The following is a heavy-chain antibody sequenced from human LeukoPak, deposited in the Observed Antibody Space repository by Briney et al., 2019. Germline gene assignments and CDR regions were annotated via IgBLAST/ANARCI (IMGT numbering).Heavy chain of an antibody. CDR3: ARDRQSLNWFGP. J-gene: IGHJ5*02. CDR2: IYSGGST. CDR1: GFTVSSNY. V-gene: IGHV3-66*02. Sequence: GGSLRLSCAASGFTVSSNYMSWVRQAPGKGLEWVSAIYSGGSTYYADSVKGRFTISRDNSKNTLYLQMNSLRAEDTAVYYCARDRQSLNWFGPWGQGTLVTVSS.